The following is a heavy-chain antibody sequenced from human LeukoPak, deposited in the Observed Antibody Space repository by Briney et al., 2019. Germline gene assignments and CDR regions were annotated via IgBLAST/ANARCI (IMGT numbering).Heavy chain of an antibody. J-gene: IGHJ3*02. CDR2: IYYTGIS. Sequence: SETLSLTCTVSGGSISSSSYYWGWIRQPPGKGLEWIGSIYYTGISYYNPSLESRVTSSLDTSKNQFSLTLNSVTAADTAVYYCVRADYNGGNPGSFDIWGRGTMVTVSS. V-gene: IGHV4-39*07. CDR3: VRADYNGGNPGSFDI. D-gene: IGHD2-8*01. CDR1: GGSISSSSYY.